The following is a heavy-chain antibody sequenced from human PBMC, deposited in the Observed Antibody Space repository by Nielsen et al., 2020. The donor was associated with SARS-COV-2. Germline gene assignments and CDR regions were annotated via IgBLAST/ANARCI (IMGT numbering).Heavy chain of an antibody. CDR3: AREPGYSSSWYGAGAFDY. V-gene: IGHV1-3*01. D-gene: IGHD6-13*01. Sequence: ASVKVSCKASGYTFTSYAMHWVRQAPGQRLEWMGWINAGNGNTKYSRKFQGRVTITRDTSASTAYMELSSLRSEDTAVYYCAREPGYSSSWYGAGAFDYWGQGTLVTVSS. CDR2: INAGNGNT. J-gene: IGHJ4*02. CDR1: GYTFTSYA.